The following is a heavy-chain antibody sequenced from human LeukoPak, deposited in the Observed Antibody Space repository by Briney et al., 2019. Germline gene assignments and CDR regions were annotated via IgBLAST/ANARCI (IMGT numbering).Heavy chain of an antibody. Sequence: KPSETLSLTCAVYGGSFSGYYWSWIRQPAGKGLEWIGRLYTSGSTNYNPSLKSRLTMSADTSKNQFSLNLRSVTAADTAIYYCARDRVDSSGYYYYYGIDVWGQGTAVTVSS. CDR1: GGSFSGYY. V-gene: IGHV4-4*07. CDR2: LYTSGST. D-gene: IGHD3-22*01. J-gene: IGHJ6*02. CDR3: ARDRVDSSGYYYYYGIDV.